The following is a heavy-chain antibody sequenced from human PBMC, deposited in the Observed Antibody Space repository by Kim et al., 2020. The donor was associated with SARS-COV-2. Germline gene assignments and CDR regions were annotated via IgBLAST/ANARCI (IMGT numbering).Heavy chain of an antibody. CDR3: ARGPYRGSWTGDNWFDP. CDR2: INHSGST. D-gene: IGHD6-13*01. J-gene: IGHJ5*02. CDR1: GGSFSGYY. Sequence: SETLSLTCAVYGGSFSGYYWSWIRQPPGKGLEWIGEINHSGSTNYNPSLKSRVTISVDTSKNQFSLKLSSVTAADTAVYYCARGPYRGSWTGDNWFDPWGQGTLVTVSS. V-gene: IGHV4-34*01.